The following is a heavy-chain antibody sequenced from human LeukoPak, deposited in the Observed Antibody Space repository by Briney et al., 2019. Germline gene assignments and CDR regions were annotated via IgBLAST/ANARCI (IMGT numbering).Heavy chain of an antibody. V-gene: IGHV3-30-3*01. CDR2: ISYDGSNK. J-gene: IGHJ4*02. D-gene: IGHD6-13*01. CDR1: GFTFSSYA. Sequence: HPGGSLRLSCAASGFTFSSYAMPWVRQAPGKGLEWVAVISYDGSNKYYADSVKGRFTISRDNSKNTLYLQMNSLRAEDTAVYYCARGAAAGLNLDYWGQGTLVTVSS. CDR3: ARGAAAGLNLDY.